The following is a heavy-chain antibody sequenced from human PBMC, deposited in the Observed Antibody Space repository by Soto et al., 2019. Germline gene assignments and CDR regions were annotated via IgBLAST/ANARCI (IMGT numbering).Heavy chain of an antibody. V-gene: IGHV1-69*06. CDR2: IIPIFGTA. J-gene: IGHJ5*02. D-gene: IGHD2-21*02. CDR3: ARGLCGGDCYWGNWFDP. CDR1: GGTFSSYA. Sequence: ASVKVSCKASGGTFSSYANSWVRQAPGQGLEWMGGIIPIFGTANYAQKFQGRVTITADKSTSTAYMELNSLRSEDTAVYYCARGLCGGDCYWGNWFDPWGQGTLVTVSS.